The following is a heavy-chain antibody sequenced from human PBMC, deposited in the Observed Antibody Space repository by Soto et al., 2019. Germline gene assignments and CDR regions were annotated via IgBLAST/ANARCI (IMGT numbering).Heavy chain of an antibody. CDR3: VRDQDPTRYGSGSYYTYYFDY. CDR1: GYTFTTYY. D-gene: IGHD3-10*01. CDR2: INPSSGST. J-gene: IGHJ4*02. Sequence: ASVKVSCKASGYTFTTYYMHWVGQPPGKGLEWMGIINPSSGSTSYVQKFKGRITMATDTTTSTMYMERSSLRAEDTDVYYCVRDQDPTRYGSGSYYTYYFDYWGQGTLVTVSS. V-gene: IGHV1-46*01.